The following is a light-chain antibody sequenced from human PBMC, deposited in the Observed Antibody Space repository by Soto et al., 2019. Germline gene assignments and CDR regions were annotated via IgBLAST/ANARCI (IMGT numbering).Light chain of an antibody. CDR3: CSYAGSNTWV. Sequence: QSALTQPASVSGSPGQSITISCTGTSSDVGSYKLVSWYQQHTGKAPKLMISEVTQRPSGVSTRFSGSKSGNTASLTISGLQPEDESDYYCCSYAGSNTWVFGGGTKLTVL. CDR1: SSDVGSYKL. CDR2: EVT. J-gene: IGLJ3*02. V-gene: IGLV2-23*02.